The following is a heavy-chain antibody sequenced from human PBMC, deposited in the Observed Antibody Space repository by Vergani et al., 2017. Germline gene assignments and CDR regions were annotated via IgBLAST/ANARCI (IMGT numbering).Heavy chain of an antibody. CDR3: AKDPRALMGMKFDP. J-gene: IGHJ5*02. Sequence: EVQLLESGGGLVQPGGSLRLSCAASGFPFSSYAMSWVRQAPGKGLEWGSAISGSGGSTYYADSVMGRFTISRDNSKNTLYLQMNSLRAEDTAVYYCAKDPRALMGMKFDPWGQGTLVTVSS. CDR2: ISGSGGST. CDR1: GFPFSSYA. D-gene: IGHD2-8*01. V-gene: IGHV3-23*01.